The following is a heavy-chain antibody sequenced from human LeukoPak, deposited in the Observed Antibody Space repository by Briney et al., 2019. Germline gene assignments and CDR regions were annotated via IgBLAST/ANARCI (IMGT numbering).Heavy chain of an antibody. D-gene: IGHD1-26*01. CDR2: ISGSDGST. CDR3: AKGGNIVGATPFDY. CDR1: GFTFSSYA. V-gene: IGHV3-23*01. J-gene: IGHJ4*02. Sequence: GGSLRLSCAASGFTFSSYAMSWVRQAPGKGLEWVSAISGSDGSTYYADSVKGRFTISRDNSKNTLYLQMNSLRAEDTAVYYCAKGGNIVGATPFDYWGQGTLVTVSS.